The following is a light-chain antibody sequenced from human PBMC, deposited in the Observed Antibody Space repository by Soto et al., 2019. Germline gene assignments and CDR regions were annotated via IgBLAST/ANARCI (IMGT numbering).Light chain of an antibody. CDR2: DVT. J-gene: IGLJ1*01. Sequence: QSVLTQPRSVSGSPGQSVTISCTGTRSDVGGYDYVSWFQQHPGKAPKLIIFDVTKRPSGVPGRFSGSKSGNTASLTISGLQAEDEADYYCCSYAGGYTYVFGTGTKLTVL. V-gene: IGLV2-11*01. CDR3: CSYAGGYTYV. CDR1: RSDVGGYDY.